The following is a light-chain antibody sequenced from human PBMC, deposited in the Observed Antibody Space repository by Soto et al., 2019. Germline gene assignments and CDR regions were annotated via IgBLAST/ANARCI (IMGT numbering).Light chain of an antibody. CDR3: QQYRSSLVT. J-gene: IGKJ1*01. Sequence: EIVLTQSPGTLSLSPGERATHSCRASQSVSSSYLAWYQQKPGQAPRLLIYGASSRATGIPDRFSGSGSGTDFTLTISRLEPEDFAVYYCQQYRSSLVTFGQGTKVEIK. CDR2: GAS. V-gene: IGKV3-20*01. CDR1: QSVSSSY.